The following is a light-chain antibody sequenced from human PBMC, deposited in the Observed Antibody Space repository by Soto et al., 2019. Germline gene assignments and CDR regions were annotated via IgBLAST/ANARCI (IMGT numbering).Light chain of an antibody. V-gene: IGLV2-14*01. Sequence: QSALTQPASVSGSPGQSITISCTGTSSDVGGYDYVSWYQLHPGKAPKLMVYEVTNRPSGVSNRFSGSKSGKTASLTISGLQAEDEADYFCSSYSISTAYVFGTGTKLTVL. CDR1: SSDVGGYDY. CDR3: SSYSISTAYV. J-gene: IGLJ1*01. CDR2: EVT.